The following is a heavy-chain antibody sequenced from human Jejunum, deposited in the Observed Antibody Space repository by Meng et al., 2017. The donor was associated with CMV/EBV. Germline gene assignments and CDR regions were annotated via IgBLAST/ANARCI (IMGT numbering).Heavy chain of an antibody. CDR1: RFSICGGDYS. CDR2: IHNTKYT. Sequence: SLTLSLTASGSRFSICGGDYSWSCIRQPPGRSVWLIAYIHNTKYTHNNPSIKSRVAISLGTSSNNFSLTLRSVNAEETAVSFCTRGSIFVPFDSWGQGTLVTVSS. V-gene: IGHV4-30-4*08. J-gene: IGHJ4*02. D-gene: IGHD3-3*01. CDR3: TRGSIFVPFDS.